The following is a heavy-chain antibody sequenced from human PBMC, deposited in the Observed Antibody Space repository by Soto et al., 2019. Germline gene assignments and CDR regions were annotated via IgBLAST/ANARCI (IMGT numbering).Heavy chain of an antibody. D-gene: IGHD7-27*01. J-gene: IGHJ6*02. CDR1: GGAMSSYY. Sequence: SETLSLTCTVSGGAMSSYYWSWIRQSPGKGLEWIAYIYYSGSTDFNPSLKSRVTISVDTSKNQFSLKLRSVTAADTAVYYCARGGSGYYYAMDVWGLGTTVTVSS. CDR2: IYYSGST. V-gene: IGHV4-59*01. CDR3: ARGGSGYYYAMDV.